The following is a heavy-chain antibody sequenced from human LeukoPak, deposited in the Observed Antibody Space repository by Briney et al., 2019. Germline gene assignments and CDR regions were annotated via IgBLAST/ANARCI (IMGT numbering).Heavy chain of an antibody. CDR1: GFTFSSYA. Sequence: GGSLRLSCAASGFTFSSYAMHWVRQAPGKGLEWVAFIRYDGSNKYYADSVKGRFTISRDNSKNTLYLQMNSLRAEDTAVYYCAREAYDFWSGYYLRWFDPWGQGTLVTVSS. CDR2: IRYDGSNK. D-gene: IGHD3-3*01. V-gene: IGHV3-30*02. J-gene: IGHJ5*02. CDR3: AREAYDFWSGYYLRWFDP.